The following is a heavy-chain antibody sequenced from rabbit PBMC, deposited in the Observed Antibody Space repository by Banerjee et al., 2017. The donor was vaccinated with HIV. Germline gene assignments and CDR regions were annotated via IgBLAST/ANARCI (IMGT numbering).Heavy chain of an antibody. CDR3: ARDSSSSFSSYGMDL. D-gene: IGHD1-1*01. V-gene: IGHV1S45*01. CDR2: IYGGSSDST. CDR1: GFSFSFSYW. J-gene: IGHJ6*01. Sequence: EESGGDLVKPEGSLTLTCTASGFSFSFSYWICWVRQAPGKGLEWIACIYGGSSDSTYYASWAKGRFTISKTSSTTVTLQVTRLTAADTATYFCARDSSSSFSSYGMDLWGPGTLVTVS.